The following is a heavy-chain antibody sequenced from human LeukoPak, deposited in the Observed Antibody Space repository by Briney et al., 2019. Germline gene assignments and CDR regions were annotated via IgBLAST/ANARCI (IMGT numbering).Heavy chain of an antibody. Sequence: GGSLRLSCAVSEFTVSSSYMSWVRQAPGKGLEWVSVIFSAGGTFYRDSVKGRFTISRDTSKNTLYLQMNSLRDEDTAVYYCTREIRGGDGYGPYLWGQGTLVTVSS. V-gene: IGHV3-53*01. J-gene: IGHJ4*02. CDR3: TREIRGGDGYGPYL. D-gene: IGHD5-24*01. CDR1: EFTVSSSY. CDR2: IFSAGGT.